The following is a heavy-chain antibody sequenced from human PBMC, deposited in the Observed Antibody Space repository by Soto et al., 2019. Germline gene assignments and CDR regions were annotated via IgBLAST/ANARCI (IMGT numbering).Heavy chain of an antibody. Sequence: SGPTLVNPTQTLTLTCSFSGFSLSTLGMSVSWIRQPPGKALEWLALIDWEDEKYFSTSLQTRLSIFKDSSKSHVLLTITNVGPLDSATYFCARVSGSFQKGFDSWGQGTLVTVSS. J-gene: IGHJ4*02. CDR2: IDWEDEK. CDR3: ARVSGSFQKGFDS. CDR1: GFSLSTLGMS. V-gene: IGHV2-70*01. D-gene: IGHD1-26*01.